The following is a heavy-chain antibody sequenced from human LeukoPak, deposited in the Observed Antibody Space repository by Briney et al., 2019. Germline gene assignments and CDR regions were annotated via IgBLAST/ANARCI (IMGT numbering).Heavy chain of an antibody. CDR2: IYPGDSNS. J-gene: IGHJ6*02. Sequence: GESLKISCTGSGYSFTNNWIGWVRQMPGKALEWMGIIYPGDSNSKCSPSFQGQVTISADKSISTAYLQWSSLKASDTAMYYCARYGWGSRTIYYGMDVWGQGTTVTVSS. CDR1: GYSFTNNW. D-gene: IGHD3-10*01. V-gene: IGHV5-51*01. CDR3: ARYGWGSRTIYYGMDV.